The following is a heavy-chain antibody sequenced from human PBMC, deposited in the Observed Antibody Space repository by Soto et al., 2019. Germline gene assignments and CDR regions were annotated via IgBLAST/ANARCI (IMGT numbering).Heavy chain of an antibody. D-gene: IGHD1-26*01. V-gene: IGHV3-30*18. CDR3: AKRGHMEPTMASYYGLDV. CDR2: ISYDGSTK. CDR1: GFIFSHYG. J-gene: IGHJ6*02. Sequence: QEQLVESGGGVVQPGTSRRLSCAASGFIFSHYGMHWVRQAPGRGLEWGALISYDGSTKYYADSVKGSFTISRDDPKNLLFLQVNSLRTDDTAVYYCAKRGHMEPTMASYYGLDVWGQGTTVTVSS.